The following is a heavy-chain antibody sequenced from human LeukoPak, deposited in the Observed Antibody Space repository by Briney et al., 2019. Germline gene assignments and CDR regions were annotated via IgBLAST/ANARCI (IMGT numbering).Heavy chain of an antibody. Sequence: PSETLSLTCTVSGGSISSYYWSWIRQPPGKGLEWIGYIYYSGSTNYNPSLKSRVTMSVDTSKNQFSLKLSSVTAADTAVYYCARSFMAVALDPWGQGTLVTVSS. CDR1: GGSISSYY. CDR3: ARSFMAVALDP. J-gene: IGHJ5*02. CDR2: IYYSGST. D-gene: IGHD6-19*01. V-gene: IGHV4-59*12.